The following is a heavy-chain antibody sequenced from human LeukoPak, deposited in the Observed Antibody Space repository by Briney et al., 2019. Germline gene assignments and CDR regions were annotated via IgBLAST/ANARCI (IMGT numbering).Heavy chain of an antibody. Sequence: GGSLRLSCAASGFTFSSYAMHWVRQAPGKGLEWVAVISYDGSNKYYADSVKGRFTISRDNSKNTLYLQMNSLRAEDTAVYYCARDNMFSSGWFYFDYWGQGTLVTVSS. V-gene: IGHV3-30-3*01. CDR2: ISYDGSNK. CDR3: ARDNMFSSGWFYFDY. D-gene: IGHD6-19*01. J-gene: IGHJ4*02. CDR1: GFTFSSYA.